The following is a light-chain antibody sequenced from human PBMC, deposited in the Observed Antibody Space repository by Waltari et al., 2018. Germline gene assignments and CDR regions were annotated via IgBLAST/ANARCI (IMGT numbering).Light chain of an antibody. V-gene: IGKV3-11*01. CDR2: DAS. J-gene: IGKJ2*01. Sequence: SCRASQTVRSSLAWYQQRPGQTPRLLIFDASSSATGISAKFSDSVSGTDFTLTVSNLEPEDFAVYYCQQRSNWPYTFGQGTRVEIK. CDR3: QQRSNWPYT. CDR1: QTVRSS.